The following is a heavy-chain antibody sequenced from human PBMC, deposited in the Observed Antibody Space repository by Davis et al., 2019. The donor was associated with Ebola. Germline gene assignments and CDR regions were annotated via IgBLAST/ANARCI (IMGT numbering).Heavy chain of an antibody. V-gene: IGHV3-23*01. D-gene: IGHD3-3*01. CDR3: AKPIVGTYFDGFDM. CDR1: GFTFSSYA. Sequence: GGSLRLSCAASGFTFSSYAMTWARQAPGKGLEWVSAVTSSGGGTYYADSVKGRFNISRDNSKNTLYLQMSSLRAEDTAVYYCAKPIVGTYFDGFDMWGQGTLVTVSS. J-gene: IGHJ3*02. CDR2: VTSSGGGT.